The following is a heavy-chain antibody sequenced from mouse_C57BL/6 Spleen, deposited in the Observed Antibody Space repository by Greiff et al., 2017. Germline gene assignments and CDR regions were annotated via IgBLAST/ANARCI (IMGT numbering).Heavy chain of an antibody. Sequence: QVQLQQSGAELVKPGASVKISCKASGYAFSSYWMNWVKQRPGKGLEWIGQIYPGDGDTNYNGKFKGKATLTADKSSSTAYMQLSSLSSEDSAVYFCASGIYYGNYDWYFDVWGTGTTVTVSS. CDR1: GYAFSSYW. V-gene: IGHV1-80*01. D-gene: IGHD2-1*01. J-gene: IGHJ1*03. CDR3: ASGIYYGNYDWYFDV. CDR2: IYPGDGDT.